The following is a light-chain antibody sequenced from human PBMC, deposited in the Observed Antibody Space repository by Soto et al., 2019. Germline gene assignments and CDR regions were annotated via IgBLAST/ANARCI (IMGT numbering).Light chain of an antibody. CDR3: QQFDNLPMFA. CDR2: DAS. CDR1: QDISNY. J-gene: IGKJ2*01. V-gene: IGKV1-33*01. Sequence: DIQLTQSPSSLSASVGDLVTITCQASQDISNYLNLYQQKPGKAPKLLIYDASNLKTGVPLRFSGSGSGTLFTFTISSLQPEDIGTYFCQQFDNLPMFAFGQGTKV.